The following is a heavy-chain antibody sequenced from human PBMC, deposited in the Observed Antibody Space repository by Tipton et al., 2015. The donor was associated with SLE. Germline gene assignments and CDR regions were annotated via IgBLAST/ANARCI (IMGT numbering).Heavy chain of an antibody. CDR3: AKDRGYCTNGVCYARDAFDI. D-gene: IGHD2-8*01. CDR2: ISGSGGST. Sequence: SLRLSCAASGFTFSSYAMSWVRQAPGKGLEWVSAISGSGGSTYYADSVKGRFTISRDNSKNTLYLQMNSLRAEDTAVYYCAKDRGYCTNGVCYARDAFDIWGQGTMVTVSS. J-gene: IGHJ3*02. V-gene: IGHV3-23*01. CDR1: GFTFSSYA.